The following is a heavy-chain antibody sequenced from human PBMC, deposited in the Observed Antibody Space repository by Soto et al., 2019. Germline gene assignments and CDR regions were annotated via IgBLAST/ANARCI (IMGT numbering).Heavy chain of an antibody. V-gene: IGHV4-31*03. CDR1: GCSISSCCYF. CDR2: IYYSGST. Sequence: VQLPEAGPGPGKPSQALSLTCTFSGCSISSCCYFLRRVRQHPGKGLEWIGYIYYSGSTYYNPSLKSRVTISVDTPKNQFSLKLSSVTAADTAVYYCARSVFPWGQGTLVTVSS. CDR3: ARSVFP. J-gene: IGHJ5*02.